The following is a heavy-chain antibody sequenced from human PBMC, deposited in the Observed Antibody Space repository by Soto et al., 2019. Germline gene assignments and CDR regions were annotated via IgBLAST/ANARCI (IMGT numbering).Heavy chain of an antibody. Sequence: GGSLRLSCAASGFTVSSKYMNWVRQAPGKGLEWVSIIWSAGLTYYADSVRGRFTISRDISKNILFLQMNNLRAEDSAIYYCARELPPDLWGQVTLVTVSS. CDR3: ARELPPDL. D-gene: IGHD2-15*01. V-gene: IGHV3-53*01. CDR2: IWSAGLT. J-gene: IGHJ5*02. CDR1: GFTVSSKY.